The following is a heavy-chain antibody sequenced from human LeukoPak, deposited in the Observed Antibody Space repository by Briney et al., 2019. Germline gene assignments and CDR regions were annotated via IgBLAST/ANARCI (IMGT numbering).Heavy chain of an antibody. CDR2: IIPIFGTA. D-gene: IGHD1-14*01. Sequence: GASVKVSCKASGGTFSSYAISWVRQAPGQGLEWMGGIIPIFGTANYAQKFQGRVTITADKSTSTAYMELSSLRSEDTAVYYCAREVPLWDSSYRKRWENDAFDIWGQGTMVTVSS. CDR1: GGTFSSYA. CDR3: AREVPLWDSSYRKRWENDAFDI. J-gene: IGHJ3*02. V-gene: IGHV1-69*06.